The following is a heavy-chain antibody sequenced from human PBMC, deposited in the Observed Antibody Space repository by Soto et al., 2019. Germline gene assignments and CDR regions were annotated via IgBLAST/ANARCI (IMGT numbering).Heavy chain of an antibody. CDR2: IYYSGST. D-gene: IGHD3-16*02. Sequence: ASETLSLTCTVSGGSISNSNYYWGWIRQPPGKGLEWIGSIYYSGSTYYNPSLKSRVTISVDTSKNKFSLNLRSVTAADTAVYYCARQIYDFVWGTYRPFYFDYWGQGTLVTVSS. CDR1: GGSISNSNYY. CDR3: ARQIYDFVWGTYRPFYFDY. V-gene: IGHV4-39*01. J-gene: IGHJ4*02.